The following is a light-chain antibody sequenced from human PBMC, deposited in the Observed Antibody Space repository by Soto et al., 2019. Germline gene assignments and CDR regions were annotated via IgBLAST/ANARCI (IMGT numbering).Light chain of an antibody. CDR1: SSDVSGYNY. Sequence: QSVLTQPASVSGSPGQSITISCTGTSSDVSGYNYVSWYQQHPGKAPKLMIYEVSNRPSGVSNRFSGSKSGNTASLTISGLQAEDEADYYCSSYAGTYTFVFGGGTKVTVL. CDR2: EVS. J-gene: IGLJ2*01. CDR3: SSYAGTYTFV. V-gene: IGLV2-14*01.